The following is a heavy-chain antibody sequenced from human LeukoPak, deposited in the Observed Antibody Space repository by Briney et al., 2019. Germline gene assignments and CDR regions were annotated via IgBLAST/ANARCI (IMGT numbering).Heavy chain of an antibody. D-gene: IGHD6-19*01. CDR3: ARGGVEQWLLPVDWFDP. CDR1: GYSISSGYY. Sequence: SETLSLTCAVSGYSISSGYYWGWIRQPPGKGLEWIGSIYHSGSTYYNPSLKSRVTISVDTSKNQFSLKLSSVTAADTAVYCCARGGVEQWLLPVDWFDPWGQGTLVTVSS. CDR2: IYHSGST. J-gene: IGHJ5*02. V-gene: IGHV4-38-2*01.